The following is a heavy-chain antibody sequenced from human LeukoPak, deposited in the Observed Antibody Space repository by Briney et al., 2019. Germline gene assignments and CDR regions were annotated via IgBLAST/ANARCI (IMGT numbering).Heavy chain of an antibody. Sequence: VASVKVSCKGSGYTFDRYGVSWVRQAPGQGLEWVGWISTYNGNTIYAQKFQGRVTMTTDTSTNTAYMDLRSLRSDDTAVYYCARDLGHCRNTVCSSSAYWGQGTLVTVSS. J-gene: IGHJ4*02. CDR1: GYTFDRYG. V-gene: IGHV1-18*04. CDR3: ARDLGHCRNTVCSSSAY. D-gene: IGHD1-14*01. CDR2: ISTYNGNT.